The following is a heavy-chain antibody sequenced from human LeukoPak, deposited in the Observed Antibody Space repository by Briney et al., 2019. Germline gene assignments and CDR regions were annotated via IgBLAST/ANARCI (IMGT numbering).Heavy chain of an antibody. CDR3: ARGQVVPAAISISDGMDV. CDR1: GGSFSGYY. Sequence: PSETLSLTCAVYGGSFSGYYWSWIRQPPGKGLEWIGEINHSGSTNYNPSLKSRVTISVDTSKNQFSLKLSSVTAADTAVYYCARGQVVPAAISISDGMDVWGRGTTVTVSS. V-gene: IGHV4-34*01. J-gene: IGHJ6*02. D-gene: IGHD2-2*02. CDR2: INHSGST.